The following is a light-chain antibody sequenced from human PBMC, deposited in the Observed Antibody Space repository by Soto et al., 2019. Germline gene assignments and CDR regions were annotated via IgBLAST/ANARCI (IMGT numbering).Light chain of an antibody. V-gene: IGKV3-20*01. CDR1: QSVSSSY. CDR2: GAS. CDR3: QQYVSSPRA. J-gene: IGKJ1*01. Sequence: EIVLTQSPGTLSLSPGERATLSCRASQSVSSSYLAWYQQKPGQAPRLLIYGASSRATGIPDRFSGRGSGTDFTLTISRLEPEDFAVYYCQQYVSSPRAFGQGAKVEIK.